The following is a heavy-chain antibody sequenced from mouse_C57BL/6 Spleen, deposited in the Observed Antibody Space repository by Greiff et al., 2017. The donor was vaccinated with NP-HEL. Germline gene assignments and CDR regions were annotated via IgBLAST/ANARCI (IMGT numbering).Heavy chain of an antibody. D-gene: IGHD2-1*01. V-gene: IGHV3-6*01. CDR3: ARVDGNYVDYFDY. J-gene: IGHJ2*01. CDR2: ISYDGSN. CDR1: GYSITSGYY. Sequence: ESGPGLVKPSQSLSLTCSVTGYSITSGYYWNWIRQFPGNKLEWMGYISYDGSNNYNPSLKNRISITRDTSKNQFFLKLNSVTTEDTATYYCARVDGNYVDYFDYWGQGTTLTVSS.